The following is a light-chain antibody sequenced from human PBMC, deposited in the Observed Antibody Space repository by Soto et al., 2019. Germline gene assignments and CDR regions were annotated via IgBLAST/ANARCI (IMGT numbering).Light chain of an antibody. Sequence: DIQVTQSPSTLSASVGDRVTITCRATQSISNWLAWYQQKPGKAPSLLIYKASSLEVGVPSRFSGSGSGTEFTLTISSLQTDDFATYYCQQYNDYGVTFGQGTKLEIK. CDR2: KAS. V-gene: IGKV1-5*03. CDR1: QSISNW. J-gene: IGKJ2*01. CDR3: QQYNDYGVT.